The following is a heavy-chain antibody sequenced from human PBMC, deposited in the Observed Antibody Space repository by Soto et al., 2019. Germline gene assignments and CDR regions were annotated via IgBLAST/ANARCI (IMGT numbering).Heavy chain of an antibody. CDR3: ARDKISGEAWFDP. CDR2: IIPIFGTA. Sequence: SVKVSCKASGGTFSSYAISWVRQAPGQGLEWMGGIIPIFGTANYAQKFQGRVTITADESTSTAYMELSSLRSEDTAVYYCARDKISGEAWFDPWGQGTLVTVSS. J-gene: IGHJ5*02. V-gene: IGHV1-69*13. D-gene: IGHD7-27*01. CDR1: GGTFSSYA.